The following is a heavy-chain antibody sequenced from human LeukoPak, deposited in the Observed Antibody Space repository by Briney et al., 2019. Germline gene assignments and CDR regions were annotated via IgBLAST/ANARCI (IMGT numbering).Heavy chain of an antibody. CDR3: ARGRRYCSSVSCYYMDV. J-gene: IGHJ6*03. V-gene: IGHV1-8*01. Sequence: GASVKVSCKASGYTFSSNDINWVRQATGQGPEWMGWMNPNSGNTGYAQKFQGRVTITMNTSITTAYMELSSLRSEDTAVYFCARGRRYCSSVSCYYMDVWGKGTTVTVSS. CDR2: MNPNSGNT. D-gene: IGHD2-2*01. CDR1: GYTFSSND.